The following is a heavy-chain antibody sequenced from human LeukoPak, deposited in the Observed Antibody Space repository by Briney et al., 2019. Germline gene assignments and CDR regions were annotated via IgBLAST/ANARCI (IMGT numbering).Heavy chain of an antibody. CDR3: ARSGDSYGPNWFDP. Sequence: GGSLRLSCAASGILFSDTYLDWVRQDPGEGLEWVGRSSDKANGYTTKYAASVRDRFTISRDDSKNSLYLQMKSLKIEDTAVYYCARSGDSYGPNWFDPWGQGTLVTVSS. J-gene: IGHJ5*02. V-gene: IGHV3-72*01. CDR1: GILFSDTY. CDR2: SSDKANGYTT. D-gene: IGHD5-18*01.